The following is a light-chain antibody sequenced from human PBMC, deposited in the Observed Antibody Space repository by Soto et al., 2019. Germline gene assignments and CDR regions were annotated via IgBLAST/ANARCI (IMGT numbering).Light chain of an antibody. CDR1: QSISGY. Sequence: DIQMTQSPSSLSASVGDRVTITCRASQSISGYLNWYQQKPGKAPKLLIYAASSLPSGVPSRFSGSGSGTDFTLPISSLQPEDFATYYCQQSYSTPPSFGQGTKLEIK. CDR2: AAS. CDR3: QQSYSTPPS. V-gene: IGKV1-39*01. J-gene: IGKJ2*01.